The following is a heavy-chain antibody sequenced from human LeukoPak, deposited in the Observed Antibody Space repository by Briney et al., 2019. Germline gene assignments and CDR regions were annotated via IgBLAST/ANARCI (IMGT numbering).Heavy chain of an antibody. J-gene: IGHJ1*01. CDR2: IDHTGNA. V-gene: IGHV4-4*02. CDR3: ARSYASAV. Sequence: PSETLSLTCAVSGASITSVNWWNWVRQSPGKGLEWIGEIDHTGNANYNASLKSRVTISLDKSKNQFSLNLNSVTAADTAVYYCARSYASAVWGQGTLVTVSS. CDR1: GASITSVNW.